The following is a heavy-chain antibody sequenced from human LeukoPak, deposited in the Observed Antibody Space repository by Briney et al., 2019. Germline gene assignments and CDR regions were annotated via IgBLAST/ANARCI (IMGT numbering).Heavy chain of an antibody. D-gene: IGHD6-19*01. V-gene: IGHV3-23*01. CDR3: AKGPGYSSGWDFDY. CDR1: GITFSSYA. Sequence: GGSLRLPCAASGITFSSYAMSWVRQAPGKGLEWVSVISGSEDSTYYADSVKGRFIISRDNSKKTLNLQMNSLRAEDTAVYYCAKGPGYSSGWDFDYWGQGTLVTVSS. CDR2: ISGSEDST. J-gene: IGHJ4*02.